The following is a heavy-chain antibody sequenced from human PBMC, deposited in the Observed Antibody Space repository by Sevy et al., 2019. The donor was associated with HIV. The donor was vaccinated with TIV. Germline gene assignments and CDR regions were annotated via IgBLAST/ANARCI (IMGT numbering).Heavy chain of an antibody. CDR3: AIPTDTGGLDY. D-gene: IGHD1-1*01. CDR1: GYKFTSSW. J-gene: IGHJ4*02. CDR2: IHFANSNT. Sequence: GESLKISCSGSGYKFTSSWIGWLRQKPGKGLEWMGDIHFANSNTKYSPSFQGQVPISAAKSIHTAYLQWSSPKASDTSVYYCAIPTDTGGLDYWGQGTLVTVSS. V-gene: IGHV5-51*01.